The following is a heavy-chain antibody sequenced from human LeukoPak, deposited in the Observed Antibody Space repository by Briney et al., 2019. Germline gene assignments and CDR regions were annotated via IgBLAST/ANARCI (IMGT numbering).Heavy chain of an antibody. CDR1: GFTFSNYR. CDR2: INTDGNIT. V-gene: IGHV3-74*01. Sequence: GGSLRLSCAASGFTFSNYRMHWVRQAPGKGPVWVSRINTDGNITTYADSVKGRFSISRDNAKNALYLQMNSLRAEDTAVFYCARELSGSISRHFDYWGQGTLVTVSS. J-gene: IGHJ4*02. CDR3: ARELSGSISRHFDY. D-gene: IGHD2-15*01.